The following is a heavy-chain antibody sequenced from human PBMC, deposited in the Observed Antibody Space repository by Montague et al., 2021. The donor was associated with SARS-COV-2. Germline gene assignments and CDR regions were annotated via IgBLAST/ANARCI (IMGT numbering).Heavy chain of an antibody. CDR2: INHSGST. CDR3: ARHGSSGYFDWLGD. Sequence: SETLSLTCAVYGGSFSGYYWSWIRQPPGKGLEWIGEINHSGSTNYNPSLKSRVAISVDTSKNQFSLKLGSVTAADTAVYYCARHGSSGYFDWLGDWGQGTLVTVSS. V-gene: IGHV4-34*01. D-gene: IGHD3-9*01. CDR1: GGSFSGYY. J-gene: IGHJ4*02.